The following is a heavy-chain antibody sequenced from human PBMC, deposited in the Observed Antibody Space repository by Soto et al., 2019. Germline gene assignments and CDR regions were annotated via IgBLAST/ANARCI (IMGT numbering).Heavy chain of an antibody. D-gene: IGHD4-17*01. Sequence: NPSETLSLTCTVSGGSISSSSYYWGWIRQPPGKGLEWIGSIYYSGSTYYNPSLKSRVTISVDTSKNQFSLKLSSVTAADTAVYYCARQGNYGDYDYWGQGTLVTVPQ. V-gene: IGHV4-39*01. CDR1: GGSISSSSYY. J-gene: IGHJ4*02. CDR2: IYYSGST. CDR3: ARQGNYGDYDY.